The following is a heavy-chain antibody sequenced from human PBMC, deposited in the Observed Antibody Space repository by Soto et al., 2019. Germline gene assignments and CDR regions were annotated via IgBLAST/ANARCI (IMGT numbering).Heavy chain of an antibody. CDR3: ARDDYDILTGPHLWFDP. D-gene: IGHD3-9*01. Sequence: ASVKVSCKASGYTFTSYGISWVRQAPGQGLEWMGWISAYNGNTNYAQKLQGRVTMTTDTSTSTAYMELRSLRSDDTAVYYCARDDYDILTGPHLWFDPWGQGTLVTVSS. CDR2: ISAYNGNT. J-gene: IGHJ5*02. V-gene: IGHV1-18*01. CDR1: GYTFTSYG.